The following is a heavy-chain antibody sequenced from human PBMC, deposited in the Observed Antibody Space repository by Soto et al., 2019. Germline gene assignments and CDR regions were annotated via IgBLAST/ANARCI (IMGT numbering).Heavy chain of an antibody. CDR3: ARGVLN. CDR1: GGSISSGIFC. J-gene: IGHJ4*02. V-gene: IGHV4-31*03. Sequence: QVQLQESGPGLVKPSQTLSLTCTVSGGSISSGIFCWSWIRQDPGKGLEWMGCIFYSGSTYYNPTLKSRVTISLDMSKNQFSLRLNSVTAADTAVYYCARGVLNWGQGTLVTVSS. D-gene: IGHD2-8*01. CDR2: IFYSGST.